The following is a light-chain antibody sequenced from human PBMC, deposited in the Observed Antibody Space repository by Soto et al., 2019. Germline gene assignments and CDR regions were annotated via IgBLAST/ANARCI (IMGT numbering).Light chain of an antibody. V-gene: IGKV3-15*01. J-gene: IGKJ4*01. Sequence: VLTQSPATMFVSPVYRATLPRMSSHSVNSCLAWYQQKPGQAPRLLIYHASTGATSIPARFSGSASGTDFSLTISSLQSEDFAVYYCLQYHHWPLTFGGGTKVDI. CDR3: LQYHHWPLT. CDR1: HSVNSC. CDR2: HAS.